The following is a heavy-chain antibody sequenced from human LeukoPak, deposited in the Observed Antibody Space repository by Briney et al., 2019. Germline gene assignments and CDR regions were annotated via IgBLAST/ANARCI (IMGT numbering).Heavy chain of an antibody. J-gene: IGHJ5*02. CDR3: TRGRISCNNVRCHRGWFGP. V-gene: IGHV3-23*01. Sequence: GGSLRLSCAASGFIFNNYGLIWVRQAPGKGLEWVSAISNDGGGTQYADFVKGRFTISRDNAKNSLYLQMDSLTAEDAALYYCTRGRISCNNVRCHRGWFGPWGQGTLVTVSS. CDR2: ISNDGGGT. CDR1: GFIFNNYG. D-gene: IGHD2-8*01.